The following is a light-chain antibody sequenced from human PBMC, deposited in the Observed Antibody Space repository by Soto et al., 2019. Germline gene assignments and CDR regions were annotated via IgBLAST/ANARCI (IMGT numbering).Light chain of an antibody. CDR2: GNS. V-gene: IGLV1-40*01. CDR3: QSYDSSLSGFVV. Sequence: QAVVTQPPSASATPGQRVTISCSGSSSNIGSNNVEWYQHLPGTAPKLLIYGNSNRPSGVPDRFSGSKSGTSASLAITGLQAEDEADYYCQSYDSSLSGFVVFGGGTKLTVL. J-gene: IGLJ2*01. CDR1: SSNIGSNN.